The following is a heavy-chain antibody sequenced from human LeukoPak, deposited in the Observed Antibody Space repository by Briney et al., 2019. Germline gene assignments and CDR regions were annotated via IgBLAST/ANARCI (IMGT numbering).Heavy chain of an antibody. Sequence: PSETLSLTCAVSGISISTYYWSWIRQPPGKRLEWIGYVSYTGRTKYNPSLQSRVTISIDTSKSQFSLKLTSVTSADTAVYSCARLLDNDISGDPDTFDVWGQGTTVIVSS. V-gene: IGHV4-59*01. D-gene: IGHD3-22*01. CDR2: VSYTGRT. CDR3: ARLLDNDISGDPDTFDV. J-gene: IGHJ3*01. CDR1: GISISTYY.